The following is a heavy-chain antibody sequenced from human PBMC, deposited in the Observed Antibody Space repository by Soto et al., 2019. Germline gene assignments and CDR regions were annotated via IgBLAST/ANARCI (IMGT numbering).Heavy chain of an antibody. Sequence: XTLSLPCAVYGGSFISHYWSWIRQPPGRGLELIGDINQSGSTNYNPSLKRRLTISVDTYRNQFSLTLSSVTAADTALYYWATGLPLSGNFCNGYCFFDYWGHGTLVTVSS. D-gene: IGHD3-3*01. V-gene: IGHV4-34*01. J-gene: IGHJ4*01. CDR2: INQSGST. CDR3: ATGLPLSGNFCNGYCFFDY. CDR1: GGSFISHY.